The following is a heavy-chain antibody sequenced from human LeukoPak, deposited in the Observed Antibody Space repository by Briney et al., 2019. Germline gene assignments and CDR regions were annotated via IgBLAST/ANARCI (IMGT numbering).Heavy chain of an antibody. D-gene: IGHD4-17*01. J-gene: IGHJ4*02. CDR2: IYSGGTT. CDR1: GFTFTNYV. CDR3: ARDDYGFDY. Sequence: GGSLRLSCAASGFTFTNYVMSWVRQAPGKGLEWVSVIYSGGTTYYADSVKGRFTISRDNSKNTLYLQMNSLRAEDTAVYYCARDDYGFDYWGQGTLVTVSS. V-gene: IGHV3-53*01.